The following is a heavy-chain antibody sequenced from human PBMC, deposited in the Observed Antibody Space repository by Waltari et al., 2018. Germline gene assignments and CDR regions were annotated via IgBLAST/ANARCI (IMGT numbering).Heavy chain of an antibody. CDR2: IIPIQGTT. Sequence: QVQLVQSGAEVKKPGSSVRVSCKAAGGAVIDHPIIWVRQAPGQGLVYMGKIIPIQGTTHYAQSFQGRVTITADDSTSTAYMELTSLTSEDTAVYYCAREGYPAYYYMGVWGQGTTITVSS. J-gene: IGHJ6*03. D-gene: IGHD3-16*02. V-gene: IGHV1-69*11. CDR1: GGAVIDHP. CDR3: AREGYPAYYYMGV.